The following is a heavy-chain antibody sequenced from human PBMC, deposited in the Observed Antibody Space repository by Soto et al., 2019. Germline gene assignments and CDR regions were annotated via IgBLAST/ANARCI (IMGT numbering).Heavy chain of an antibody. V-gene: IGHV3-23*01. Sequence: GESLKISCAASGFTFSSYAVTWVRQAPGKGLEWVSSISDTGGTTYYADSVKGRFTISRDNSKNTLYLQMNNLRAEDTAVYYCAKTVGYCSGGSCYSDYWGQGTLVTVSS. D-gene: IGHD2-15*01. CDR1: GFTFSSYA. CDR2: ISDTGGTT. J-gene: IGHJ4*02. CDR3: AKTVGYCSGGSCYSDY.